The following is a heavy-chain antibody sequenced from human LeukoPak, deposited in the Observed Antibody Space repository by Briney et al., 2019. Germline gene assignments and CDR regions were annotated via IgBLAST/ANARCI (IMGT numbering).Heavy chain of an antibody. CDR2: INPNSGGT. CDR3: AREGLEVTTYNWFDP. Sequence: APVKVSCKAAGYTFTRYDMHWGRQAPRQGLEWMGWINPNSGGTNYAQKFQGRVTMTRDTSISTAYMELSRLRSDDTAVYYCAREGLEVTTYNWFDPWGQGTLVTVSS. J-gene: IGHJ5*02. V-gene: IGHV1-2*02. CDR1: GYTFTRYD. D-gene: IGHD4-17*01.